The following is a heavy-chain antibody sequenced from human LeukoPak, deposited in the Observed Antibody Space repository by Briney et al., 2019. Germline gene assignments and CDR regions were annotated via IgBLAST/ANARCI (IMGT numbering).Heavy chain of an antibody. J-gene: IGHJ5*02. CDR1: GFAFSRSW. CDR3: ASQSFARFDP. CDR2: IQPDGSEQ. D-gene: IGHD3-16*01. V-gene: IGHV3-7*01. Sequence: EGSLRLSCVASGFAFSRSWMSWVRQAPGKGLEWVGNIQPDGSEQYPVDSVKGRFTISRDNSRNSLFLQMSSLRVEDTAVYYCASQSFARFDPWGQGTLVTVSS.